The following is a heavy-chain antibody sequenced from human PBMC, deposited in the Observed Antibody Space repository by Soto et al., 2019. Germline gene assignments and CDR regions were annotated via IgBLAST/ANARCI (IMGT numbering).Heavy chain of an antibody. CDR3: ARDPLPYYDFWSGYFSGFDY. CDR2: ISYDGSNK. D-gene: IGHD3-3*01. CDR1: GFTFSSYA. V-gene: IGHV3-30-3*01. J-gene: IGHJ4*02. Sequence: GGSLRLSCAASGFTFSSYAMHWVRQAPGKGLEWVAVISYDGSNKYYADSVKGQFTISRDNSKNTLYLQMNSLRAEDTAVYYCARDPLPYYDFWSGYFSGFDYWGQGTLVTVSS.